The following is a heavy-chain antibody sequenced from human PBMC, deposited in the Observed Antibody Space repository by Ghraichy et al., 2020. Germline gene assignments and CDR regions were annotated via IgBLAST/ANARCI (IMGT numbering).Heavy chain of an antibody. Sequence: SETLSLTCTVSGGSISSYYWSWIRQPPGKRLEWIGYIYYSGSTNYNPSLKSRVTISVDTSKNQFSLKLSSVTAADTAVYYCVRDKRGSSSYDYWGQGTLVTVSS. CDR2: IYYSGST. V-gene: IGHV4-59*01. J-gene: IGHJ4*02. D-gene: IGHD6-6*01. CDR1: GGSISSYY. CDR3: VRDKRGSSSYDY.